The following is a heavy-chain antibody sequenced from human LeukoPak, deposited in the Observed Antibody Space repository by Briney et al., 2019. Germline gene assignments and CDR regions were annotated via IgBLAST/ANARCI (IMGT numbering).Heavy chain of an antibody. CDR3: ASGQSDTAMDD. CDR1: GYTFTNYD. J-gene: IGHJ4*02. D-gene: IGHD5-18*01. Sequence: EASVTVSYTASGYTFTNYDINWVRPATGQGLAWMGWMNPNSGNTGYPQKFQGRVTMTRNTSISTAYMELSSLRSEDTAVYYCASGQSDTAMDDWGQGTLVTVSS. CDR2: MNPNSGNT. V-gene: IGHV1-8*01.